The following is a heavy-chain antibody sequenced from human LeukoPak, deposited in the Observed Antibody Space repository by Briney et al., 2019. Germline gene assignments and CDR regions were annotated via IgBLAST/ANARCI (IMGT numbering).Heavy chain of an antibody. CDR1: GYTLNAFY. CDR2: INPSGGRT. Sequence: ASVKVSCKASGYTLNAFYMHWVRQAPGQGLEWMGIINPSGGRTSYAQKFQGRVTMTRDTSTRTIYIELYSLRSDDTAVYYCARGGRDYGDPRFDPWGQGTLVTVSS. V-gene: IGHV1-46*02. D-gene: IGHD4-17*01. CDR3: ARGGRDYGDPRFDP. J-gene: IGHJ5*02.